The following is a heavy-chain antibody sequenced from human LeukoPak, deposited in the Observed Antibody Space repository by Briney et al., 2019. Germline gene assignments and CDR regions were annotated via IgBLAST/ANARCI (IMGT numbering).Heavy chain of an antibody. Sequence: GGSLRLSCAASQFTFSSYAMSWVRQAPGKGLEWVSSISGSGGSTYYADSVKGRFTISRDNSKNTLYLQMNSLRAEDTAVYYCAKCLFYDSSGNDYWGQGTLVTVSS. CDR3: AKCLFYDSSGNDY. CDR2: ISGSGGST. CDR1: QFTFSSYA. V-gene: IGHV3-23*01. J-gene: IGHJ4*02. D-gene: IGHD3-22*01.